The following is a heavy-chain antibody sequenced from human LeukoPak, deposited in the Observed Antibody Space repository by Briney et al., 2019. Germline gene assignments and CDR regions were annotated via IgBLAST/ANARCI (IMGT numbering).Heavy chain of an antibody. V-gene: IGHV1-69*13. CDR1: GYTFTSYG. D-gene: IGHD6-6*01. Sequence: GASVKVSCKASGYTFTSYGISWVRQAPGQGLEWMGGIIPIFGTANYAQKFQGRVTITADESTSTAYMELSSLRSEDTAVYYCARDPPSMAYAFDIWGQGTMVTVSS. CDR3: ARDPPSMAYAFDI. J-gene: IGHJ3*02. CDR2: IIPIFGTA.